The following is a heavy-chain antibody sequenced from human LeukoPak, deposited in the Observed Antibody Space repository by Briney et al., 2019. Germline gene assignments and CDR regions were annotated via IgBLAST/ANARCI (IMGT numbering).Heavy chain of an antibody. V-gene: IGHV4-39*01. CDR1: SGSISTSNYY. D-gene: IGHD3-10*01. J-gene: IGHJ4*02. CDR2: MYYGGST. CDR3: ARIGVWFGEGNLSGYFDY. Sequence: SETLSLTCTVSSGSISTSNYYWGWIRQPPGKGLEWIGSMYYGGSTYYNPALQSRVTISVDTSKNQFSLRLTSVTAADTAVYYCARIGVWFGEGNLSGYFDYWGQGILVTVSS.